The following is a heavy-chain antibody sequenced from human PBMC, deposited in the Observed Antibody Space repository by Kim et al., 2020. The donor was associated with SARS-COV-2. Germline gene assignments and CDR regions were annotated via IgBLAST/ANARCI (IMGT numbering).Heavy chain of an antibody. CDR3: ARNYDRLDY. V-gene: IGHV4-59*01. D-gene: IGHD3-22*01. Sequence: SETLSLTCTISGGSMNDYFWSWIRQSPGKGLEWIGYVYFSGNTNYNPSLKSRVTISVDTSKNQFSLKLSSVTAADTAVYFCARNYDRLDYWGQGTLVTVSS. J-gene: IGHJ4*02. CDR2: VYFSGNT. CDR1: GGSMNDYF.